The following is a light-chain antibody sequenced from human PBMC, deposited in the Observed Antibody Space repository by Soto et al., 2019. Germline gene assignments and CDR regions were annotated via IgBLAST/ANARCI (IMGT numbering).Light chain of an antibody. CDR3: QQLNSYPVT. CDR1: QGISSY. Sequence: DIQLTDSPSFLSASVGDRVTITCRSSQGISSYLAWYQQKQGKAPKLLIYAASTLQSGPPSRFSRSGSGTEFTLTISSLQPEDFATYYCQQLNSYPVTVGGGPKV. CDR2: AAS. J-gene: IGKJ4*01. V-gene: IGKV1-9*01.